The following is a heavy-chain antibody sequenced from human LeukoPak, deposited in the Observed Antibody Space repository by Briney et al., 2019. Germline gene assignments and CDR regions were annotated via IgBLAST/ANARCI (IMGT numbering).Heavy chain of an antibody. J-gene: IGHJ4*02. Sequence: GRSLRLSCAASGFSFSSYGMHWVRQAPGKGLEWVALIWSDGSNKYYADSVKGRFTISRDHSKSTLFLQMNSLRAEDTAVYYCARETGLRTLDYWGQGSLVTVSS. CDR1: GFSFSSYG. CDR2: IWSDGSNK. CDR3: ARETGLRTLDY. D-gene: IGHD4-17*01. V-gene: IGHV3-33*01.